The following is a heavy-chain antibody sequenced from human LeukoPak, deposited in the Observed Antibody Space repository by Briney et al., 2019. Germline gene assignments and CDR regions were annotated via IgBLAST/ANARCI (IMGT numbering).Heavy chain of an antibody. CDR3: ARDGFLGPVTAYLDY. V-gene: IGHV3-74*01. Sequence: PGGALRLSCAACAFTFISYAMHGVRQAPGRGWVGVSRVKIAGSSRSYADSVKGRFTISRHNARNTPYLQMDSLRAEDTAVYYCARDGFLGPVTAYLDYWGQGTPVTVSS. CDR2: VKIAGSSR. D-gene: IGHD2-21*02. CDR1: AFTFISYA. J-gene: IGHJ4*02.